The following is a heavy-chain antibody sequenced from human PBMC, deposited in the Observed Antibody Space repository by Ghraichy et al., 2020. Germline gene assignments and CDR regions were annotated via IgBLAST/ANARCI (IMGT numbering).Heavy chain of an antibody. CDR2: ISSSSSYI. V-gene: IGHV3-21*01. Sequence: GGSLRLSCAASGFTFSSYSMNWVRQAPGKGLEWVSSISSSSSYIYYADSVKGRFTISRDNAKNSLYLQMNSLRAEDTAVYYCARDVGSTMIVVVIPDAFNIWGQGTMVTVSS. CDR3: ARDVGSTMIVVVIPDAFNI. CDR1: GFTFSSYS. D-gene: IGHD3-22*01. J-gene: IGHJ3*02.